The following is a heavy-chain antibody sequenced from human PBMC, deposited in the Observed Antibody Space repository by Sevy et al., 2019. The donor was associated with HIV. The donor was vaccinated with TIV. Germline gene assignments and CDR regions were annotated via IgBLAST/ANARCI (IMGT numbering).Heavy chain of an antibody. CDR3: AKHRDTLAAAAYLDH. V-gene: IGHV3-30*02. D-gene: IGHD6-13*01. CDR2: IRYDGSTK. CDR1: GFTFSQYG. J-gene: IGHJ4*02. Sequence: GGSLRLSCAATGFTFSQYGMEWVRQAPGKGLEWVAFIRYDGSTKYYADSVKGRFTISRDNSKNMLYLQMNSLRPEDTALYPCAKHRDTLAAAAYLDHWGQGTLVTVSS.